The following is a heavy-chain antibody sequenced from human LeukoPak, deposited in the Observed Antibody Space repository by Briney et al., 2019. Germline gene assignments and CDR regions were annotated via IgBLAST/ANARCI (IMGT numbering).Heavy chain of an antibody. D-gene: IGHD3-9*01. J-gene: IGHJ5*02. CDR2: ISSSGSTI. V-gene: IGHV3-11*01. CDR3: ARKNTGYDILTGYYPGNWFDP. Sequence: PGGSLRLSCAASGFIFSDYYMSWIRQAPGKGLEWVSYISSSGSTIYDADSVKGRSTISRDNAKNSLYLQMNSLRVEDTAVYYCARKNTGYDILTGYYPGNWFDPWGQGTLVTVSS. CDR1: GFIFSDYY.